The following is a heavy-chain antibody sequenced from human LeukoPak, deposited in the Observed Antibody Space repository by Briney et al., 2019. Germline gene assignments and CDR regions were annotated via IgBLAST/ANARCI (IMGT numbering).Heavy chain of an antibody. D-gene: IGHD3-22*01. CDR1: GGSISSSSYY. J-gene: IGHJ4*02. CDR2: IYYSGST. V-gene: IGHV4-39*01. CDR3: ASKRSGYYSGFFDY. Sequence: ETLSLTCTVSGGSISSSSYYWGWIRQPPGKGLEWIGSIYYSGSTYYNPSLKSRVTISVDTSKNQFSLKLNSLTAADTAVYYCASKRSGYYSGFFDYWGQGTLVTVSS.